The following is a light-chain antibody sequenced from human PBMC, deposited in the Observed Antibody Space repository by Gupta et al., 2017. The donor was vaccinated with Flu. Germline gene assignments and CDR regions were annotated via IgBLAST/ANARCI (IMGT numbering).Light chain of an antibody. CDR1: QSLLYSSSNKNY. V-gene: IGKV4-1*01. Sequence: DIVMTQSPDSLAVSLGERATINCKSSQSLLYSSSNKNYLAWYQRKPRQPPKLLIYWASARESGVPDRFSGSGSGTDFTLTINGLQAEDVAVYYCQQYYSAPNTFGQGTRLE. CDR2: WAS. J-gene: IGKJ5*01. CDR3: QQYYSAPNT.